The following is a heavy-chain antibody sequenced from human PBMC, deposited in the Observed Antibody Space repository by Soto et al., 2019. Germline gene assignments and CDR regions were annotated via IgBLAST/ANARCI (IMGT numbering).Heavy chain of an antibody. Sequence: PGGSLRLSCAASGFTLSNYWISWVRQAPGKGLEWVANIKQDGSVKYYVDSVKGRFTISRDNAKSSLYLQMNSLRAEDTALYYCARDYYGSGRHDSWGQGTLVTVSS. V-gene: IGHV3-7*03. CDR3: ARDYYGSGRHDS. D-gene: IGHD3-10*01. CDR2: IKQDGSVK. CDR1: GFTLSNYW. J-gene: IGHJ5*01.